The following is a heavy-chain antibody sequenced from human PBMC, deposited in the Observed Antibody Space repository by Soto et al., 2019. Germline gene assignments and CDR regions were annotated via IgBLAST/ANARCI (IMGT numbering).Heavy chain of an antibody. Sequence: QVQLVESGGGVVQPGTSLRLYCAASGFTFKTHAMHWVRQAPGKGLEWMAVIAYDGNEKFYADSVKGRFTISRDYSKNALYLQINTLRNEDTAVYYCGKDVGDYVPYYYGVDVWGQGTTVTVSS. CDR3: GKDVGDYVPYYYGVDV. CDR1: GFTFKTHA. CDR2: IAYDGNEK. J-gene: IGHJ6*02. D-gene: IGHD1-26*01. V-gene: IGHV3-30*18.